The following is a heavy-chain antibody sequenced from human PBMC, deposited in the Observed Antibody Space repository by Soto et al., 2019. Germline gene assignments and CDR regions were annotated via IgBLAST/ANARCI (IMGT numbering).Heavy chain of an antibody. CDR3: ARETYYDILTGRHNYYGMDV. V-gene: IGHV3-30-3*01. CDR2: ISYDGSNK. CDR1: GFTFSSYA. J-gene: IGHJ6*02. D-gene: IGHD3-9*01. Sequence: QVQLVESGGGVVQPGRSLRLSCAASGFTFSSYAMHWVRQAPGKGLEWVAVISYDGSNKYYADSVKGRFTISRDNSKNTLYLQMNSLRAEDTAVYYCARETYYDILTGRHNYYGMDVWGQGTTVTVSS.